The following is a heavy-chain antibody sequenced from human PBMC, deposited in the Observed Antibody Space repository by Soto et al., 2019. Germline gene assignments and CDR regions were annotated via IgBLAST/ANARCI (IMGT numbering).Heavy chain of an antibody. D-gene: IGHD2-15*01. Sequence: QVQLVQSGAEVKKPGASVKVSCKASGYTFTSYGISWVRQAPGQGLEWMGWISANNGNTKYAQNFQGRVTMTTDTSTSTAYMEMRSLRSDDTAVYYCARAYSPGLFDPLDQGTLVTVSS. J-gene: IGHJ5*02. CDR3: ARAYSPGLFDP. CDR1: GYTFTSYG. CDR2: ISANNGNT. V-gene: IGHV1-18*01.